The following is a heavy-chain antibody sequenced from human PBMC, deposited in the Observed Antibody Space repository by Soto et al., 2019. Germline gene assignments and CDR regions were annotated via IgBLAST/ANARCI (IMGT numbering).Heavy chain of an antibody. CDR1: GYTFTGYY. Sequence: ASVKVSCKASGYTFTGYYMHWVRQAPGQGLEWMGWIDPNSGGTNYAQKFQGWVTMTRDTSISTAYMELSRLRSDDTAVYYCARAWYYDFWSGYYGPTSDYYGMDVWGQGTTVTVSS. CDR3: ARAWYYDFWSGYYGPTSDYYGMDV. D-gene: IGHD3-3*01. J-gene: IGHJ6*02. V-gene: IGHV1-2*04. CDR2: IDPNSGGT.